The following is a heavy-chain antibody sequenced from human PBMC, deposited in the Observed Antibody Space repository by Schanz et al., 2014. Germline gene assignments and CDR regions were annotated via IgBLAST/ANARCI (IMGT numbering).Heavy chain of an antibody. CDR2: IIPILGIT. Sequence: QVQLVQSGAEVMKPGSSVKVSCKASGGTFSSYTINWVRQAPGQGLEWMGRIIPILGITNVAQTFQDRVTITADKSTSTAYMELRSLISDDTAVYYCVRDAGWAFGDYHGMDVWGQGALVTVSS. CDR1: GGTFSSYT. CDR3: VRDAGWAFGDYHGMDV. V-gene: IGHV1-69*08. D-gene: IGHD3-10*01. J-gene: IGHJ6*02.